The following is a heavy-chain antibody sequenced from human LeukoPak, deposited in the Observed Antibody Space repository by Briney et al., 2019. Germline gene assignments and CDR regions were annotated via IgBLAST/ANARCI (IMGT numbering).Heavy chain of an antibody. Sequence: GGSLRLSCAVSGFTFSSYSMNWVRHAPGKGLEWVSSISSSSSYIYYADSVKGRFTISRDNAKNSLYLQMNSLRAEDTAVYYCARVDIVVVPAAIPPFDYWGQGTLVTVSS. J-gene: IGHJ4*02. D-gene: IGHD2-2*02. CDR2: ISSSSSYI. V-gene: IGHV3-21*01. CDR3: ARVDIVVVPAAIPPFDY. CDR1: GFTFSSYS.